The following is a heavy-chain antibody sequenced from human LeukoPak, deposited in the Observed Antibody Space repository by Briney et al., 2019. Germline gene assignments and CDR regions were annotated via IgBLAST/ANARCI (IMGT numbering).Heavy chain of an antibody. D-gene: IGHD6-19*01. Sequence: SQTLSLTCAISGDSVSSNSVSWNWIRQSPSRGLEWLGRTYYRSKWYNDYAVSVKSRITINPDTSKNQFSLQLNSVTPEATAVYYCARDQYSSAWYGLDYWGQGTLVTVSS. J-gene: IGHJ4*02. CDR1: GDSVSSNSVS. CDR3: ARDQYSSAWYGLDY. CDR2: TYYRSKWYN. V-gene: IGHV6-1*01.